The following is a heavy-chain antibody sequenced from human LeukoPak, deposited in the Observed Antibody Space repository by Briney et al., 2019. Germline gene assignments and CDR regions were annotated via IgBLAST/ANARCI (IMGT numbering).Heavy chain of an antibody. CDR3: ARDPWYSNEPASDY. CDR1: GYTFTGYY. Sequence: ASVKVSCKASGYTFTGYYMHWVRQAPGQGLEWMGWINPNSGGTNYAQKFQGRVTMTRDTSISTAYMELSRLRSDDTAVYYCARDPWYSNEPASDYWGQGTLVTVSS. D-gene: IGHD6-13*01. V-gene: IGHV1-2*02. J-gene: IGHJ4*02. CDR2: INPNSGGT.